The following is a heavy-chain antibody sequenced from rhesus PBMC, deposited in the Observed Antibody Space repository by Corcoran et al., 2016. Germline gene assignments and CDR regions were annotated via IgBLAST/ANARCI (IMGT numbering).Heavy chain of an antibody. D-gene: IGHD3-3*01. Sequence: QVTLKESGPALVKPTQTLTLTCTFSGFSISTTGTGVGWIRQPPGKALEWLASIYWNDSKYYSTSLKSRLTITKDTSKNQVVLTMTNMDPVDTATYYCARGPPYNSWTGYYRLGGLDSWGQGVVVTVSS. J-gene: IGHJ6*01. CDR3: ARGPPYNSWTGYYRLGGLDS. V-gene: IGHV2-95*01. CDR1: GFSISTTGTG. CDR2: IYWNDSK.